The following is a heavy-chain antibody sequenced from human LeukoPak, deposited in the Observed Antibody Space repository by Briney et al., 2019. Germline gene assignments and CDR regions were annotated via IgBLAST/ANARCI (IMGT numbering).Heavy chain of an antibody. CDR3: ATPYCSGISCLDVFNI. V-gene: IGHV4-31*03. D-gene: IGHD2-2*01. J-gene: IGHJ3*02. CDR2: KYYSGSA. Sequence: SQTLSLTCNISGVSISDGRYYWAWIRQRPGKGLEWLSYKYYSGSAKYNPSLKSRLTISIDTPENQFSLHLNSVTAADTAMYYCATPYCSGISCLDVFNIWGQGRMVTVSS. CDR1: GVSISDGRYY.